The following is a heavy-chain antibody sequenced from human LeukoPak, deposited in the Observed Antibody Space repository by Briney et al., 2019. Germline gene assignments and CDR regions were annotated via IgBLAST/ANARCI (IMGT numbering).Heavy chain of an antibody. CDR2: INLDGSEK. D-gene: IGHD7-27*01. CDR3: ARDNWGFDI. J-gene: IGHJ3*02. Sequence: GGSLRLSCAGSGFSFSGYWINWVRQAPGRGLEWVASINLDGSEKYYVDSVKGRFTISRDNAKNSLYLQMNSLRDEDTAVYYCARDNWGFDIGGQGTMVTVS. CDR1: GFSFSGYW. V-gene: IGHV3-7*04.